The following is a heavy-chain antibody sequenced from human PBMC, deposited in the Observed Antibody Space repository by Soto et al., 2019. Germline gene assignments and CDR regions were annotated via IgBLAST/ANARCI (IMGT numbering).Heavy chain of an antibody. J-gene: IGHJ6*02. D-gene: IGHD4-17*01. CDR1: GFTFSSYS. CDR2: ISSSGSTI. Sequence: GGSLRLSCAASGFTFSSYSMNWVRQAPGKGLEWVSSISSSGSTIYYADSVKGRFTISRDNAKNSLYLQMNSLRAEDTAVYYCASSGVTTSSYYYYGMDVWGQGTTVTVSS. CDR3: ASSGVTTSSYYYYGMDV. V-gene: IGHV3-48*04.